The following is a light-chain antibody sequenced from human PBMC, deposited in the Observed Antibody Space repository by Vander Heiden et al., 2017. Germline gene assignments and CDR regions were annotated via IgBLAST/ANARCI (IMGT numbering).Light chain of an antibody. V-gene: IGLV1-47*01. Sequence: QPVLPQPPSASGTPGQRVTISCSGSISNIGSNYVYWYQQLAGTAPNLHIDRNNQRPSGVPDRFSGSKSGTSASLAISGLRSDDEADYYCAAWDDSLSVVVFGGGTKLTVL. CDR2: RNN. J-gene: IGLJ2*01. CDR3: AAWDDSLSVVV. CDR1: ISNIGSNY.